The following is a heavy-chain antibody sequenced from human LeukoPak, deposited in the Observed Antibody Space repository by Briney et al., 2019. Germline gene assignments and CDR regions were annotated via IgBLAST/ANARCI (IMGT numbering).Heavy chain of an antibody. CDR3: ARGGPTVTSYSSWDS. J-gene: IGHJ4*02. V-gene: IGHV4-61*02. Sequence: SETLSLTCTVSGGSISSGSFYWSWIRQPAGNGLEWIGRIHTSGSTNYNPSLKSRVTISVDTSKNQFSLKLNSVTAADTAVYYCARGGPTVTSYSSWDSWGQGTLVTVSS. D-gene: IGHD4-11*01. CDR2: IHTSGST. CDR1: GGSISSGSFY.